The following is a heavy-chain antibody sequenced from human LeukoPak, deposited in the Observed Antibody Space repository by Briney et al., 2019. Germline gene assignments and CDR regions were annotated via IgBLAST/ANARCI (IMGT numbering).Heavy chain of an antibody. CDR1: GGSISSYY. CDR2: IYYSGST. Sequence: SETLSLTCTVSGGSISSYYWSWIRQPPGKGLEWIGYIYYSGSTNYNPSLKSRVTTSVDTSKNQFSLKLSSVTAADTAVYYCARGLENYYGSGSYIDYWGQGTLVTSPQ. CDR3: ARGLENYYGSGSYIDY. J-gene: IGHJ4*02. V-gene: IGHV4-59*08. D-gene: IGHD3-10*01.